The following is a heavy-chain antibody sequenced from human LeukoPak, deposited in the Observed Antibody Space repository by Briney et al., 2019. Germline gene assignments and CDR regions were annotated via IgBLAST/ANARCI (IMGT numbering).Heavy chain of an antibody. J-gene: IGHJ4*02. CDR3: ARGYSSSYRIDY. Sequence: EASVKVSCKASGYTFTNYYMHWVRQAPGQGLEWMGVINPSGDSTRYEQKFQDRVTMTGETSTRTVYMELSSLRSEDTAVYYCARGYSSSYRIDYWGQGTLVTVSS. V-gene: IGHV1-46*01. CDR1: GYTFTNYY. CDR2: INPSGDST. D-gene: IGHD6-19*01.